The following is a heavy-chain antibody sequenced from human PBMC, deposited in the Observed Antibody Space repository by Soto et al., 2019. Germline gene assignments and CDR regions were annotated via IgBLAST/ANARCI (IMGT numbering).Heavy chain of an antibody. CDR2: INSNAVTT. CDR1: GFTFRIHG. CDR3: VAWVSAHFDF. J-gene: IGHJ4*02. D-gene: IGHD2-8*01. Sequence: GGSLRLSCAASGFTFRIHGMSWVRQAPGKGPEWISTINSNAVTTHYADSVKGRFTISRGNSRNTLDLHMGSLRAEDTATYYRVAWVSAHFDFWGQGTLVTVSS. V-gene: IGHV3-23*01.